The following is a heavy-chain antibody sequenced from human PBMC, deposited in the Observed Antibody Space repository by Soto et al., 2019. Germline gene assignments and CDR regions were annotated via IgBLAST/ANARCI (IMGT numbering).Heavy chain of an antibody. V-gene: IGHV1-69*01. Sequence: QVQLVQSGAEVKKPGSSVKVSCKASGGTFSSFAINWMRQAPGQGLQWMGGSMPILGTPNYAQRFQGRVTITADESTSTSYLELSSLSSEDTAVYYCARGNAMDVWGQGTTVTVSS. CDR2: SMPILGTP. CDR3: ARGNAMDV. CDR1: GGTFSSFA. D-gene: IGHD2-8*01. J-gene: IGHJ6*02.